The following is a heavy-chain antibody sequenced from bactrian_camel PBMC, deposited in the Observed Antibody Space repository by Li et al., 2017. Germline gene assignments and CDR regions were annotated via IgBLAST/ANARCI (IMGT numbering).Heavy chain of an antibody. CDR2: IWTYDGRT. CDR1: EYDVTINC. CDR3: GAHYPGFDYSRECDLDFPY. V-gene: IGHV3S54*01. Sequence: HVQLVESGGGSVQAGGSLRLSCSLSEYDVTINCMGWFRQRPGKEREGVASIWTYDGRTSFADSVKGRFTVSRDYAKNTIFLQMNDLRPEDTAVYYCGAHYPGFDYSRECDLDFPYSGRGTQVTVS. D-gene: IGHD1*01. J-gene: IGHJ6*01.